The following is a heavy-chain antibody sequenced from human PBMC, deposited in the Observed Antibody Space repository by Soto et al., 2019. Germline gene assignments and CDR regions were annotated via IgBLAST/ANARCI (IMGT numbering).Heavy chain of an antibody. CDR2: FSLSGTT. CDR1: AASITTSSY. CDR3: ARGTTPPGAPAWYYFDS. V-gene: IGHV4-4*07. J-gene: IGHJ4*02. Sequence: SETLSLTCTVSAASITTSSYWSWIRQPAGKGLEWIGRFSLSGTTNYNPSLRSRVTMSADVSKNQFSLRLTSVTAADTALYYCARGTTPPGAPAWYYFDSWGQGTLVTVSS. D-gene: IGHD1-1*01.